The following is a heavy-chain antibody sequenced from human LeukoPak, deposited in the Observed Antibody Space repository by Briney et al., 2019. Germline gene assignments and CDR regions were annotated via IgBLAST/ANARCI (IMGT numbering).Heavy chain of an antibody. D-gene: IGHD3-9*01. V-gene: IGHV3-30*18. J-gene: IGHJ4*02. CDR3: AKGHLRYFDWSNFDY. CDR1: GFTFSSYG. CDR2: ISYDGSNK. Sequence: QSGGPLRLSCAASGFTFSSYGMHWVRQAPGKGLEWVAVISYDGSNKYYADSVKGRFTISRDNSKNTLYLQMNSLRAEDTAVYYCAKGHLRYFDWSNFDYWGQGTLVTVSS.